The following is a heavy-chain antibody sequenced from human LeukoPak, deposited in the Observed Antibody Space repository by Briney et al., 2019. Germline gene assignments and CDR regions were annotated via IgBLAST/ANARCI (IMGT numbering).Heavy chain of an antibody. J-gene: IGHJ4*02. CDR2: IYYSGST. D-gene: IGHD3-10*01. V-gene: IGHV4-59*01. Sequence: KASETLFLTCTVSGGSISSYYWSWIRQPPGKGLEWIGYIYYSGSTNYNPSLKSRVTISVDTSKNQFSLKLSSVTAADTAMYYCARDYGSGNSQIFDYWGQGTLVTVSS. CDR1: GGSISSYY. CDR3: ARDYGSGNSQIFDY.